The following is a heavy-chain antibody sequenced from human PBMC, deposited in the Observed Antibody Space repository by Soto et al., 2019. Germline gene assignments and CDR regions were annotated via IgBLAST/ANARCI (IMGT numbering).Heavy chain of an antibody. CDR2: IYSGGST. V-gene: IGHV3-53*02. D-gene: IGHD1-7*01. CDR1: GFTVSSNY. Sequence: EMQLVETGGGLIQPGGSLRLSCAASGFTVSSNYMSWVRQAPGKGLEWVSVIYSGGSTYYADSVKGRFTISRDNSKNTLYLQMNSLRAEDTAVYYCARDLGRRGSTGTTGDYWGQGTLVTVSS. J-gene: IGHJ4*02. CDR3: ARDLGRRGSTGTTGDY.